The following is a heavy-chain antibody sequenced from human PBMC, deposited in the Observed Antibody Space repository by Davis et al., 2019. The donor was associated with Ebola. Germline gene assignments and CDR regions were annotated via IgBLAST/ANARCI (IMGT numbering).Heavy chain of an antibody. CDR3: ARDPVYSSSSLVPY. V-gene: IGHV3-7*01. CDR2: IKQDGSEK. CDR1: GFTFSSYW. J-gene: IGHJ4*02. Sequence: GGSLRLSCAASGFTFSSYWMSWVRQAPGKGLEWVANIKQDGSEKYYVDSVKGRFTISRDNAKNSLYLQMNSLRAEDTAVYYCARDPVYSSSSLVPYWGQGTLVTVSS. D-gene: IGHD6-6*01.